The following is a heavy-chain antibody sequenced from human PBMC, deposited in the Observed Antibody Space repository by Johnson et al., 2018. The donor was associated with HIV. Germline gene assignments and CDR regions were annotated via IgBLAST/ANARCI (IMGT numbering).Heavy chain of an antibody. V-gene: IGHV3-30*02. D-gene: IGHD3-22*01. Sequence: QMLLVESGGGVVQPGGSLRLSCAASGFTFSSYGMHWVRQAPGKGLEWVAFIRYDGSNKYYADSVKGRFTISRDNSKNTLYLQMNSLRAEDTAVYYCAKDPTYDTEKGEAFDIWGQGTMVTVSS. CDR2: IRYDGSNK. J-gene: IGHJ3*02. CDR1: GFTFSSYG. CDR3: AKDPTYDTEKGEAFDI.